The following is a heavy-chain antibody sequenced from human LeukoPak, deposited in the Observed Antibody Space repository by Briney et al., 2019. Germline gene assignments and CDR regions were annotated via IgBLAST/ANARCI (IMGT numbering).Heavy chain of an antibody. D-gene: IGHD5-18*01. CDR3: ARDPSRGYTYGYGDY. V-gene: IGHV3-7*01. J-gene: IGHJ4*02. Sequence: GGSLRLSCAASGFTFSNYWMSWVRQAPGKGLEWMANIKQDGSEKYYVDSVKGRFTISRDNAKKSLYLQMNSLRAEDTGVYYCARDPSRGYTYGYGDYWGQGILVTVSS. CDR1: GFTFSNYW. CDR2: IKQDGSEK.